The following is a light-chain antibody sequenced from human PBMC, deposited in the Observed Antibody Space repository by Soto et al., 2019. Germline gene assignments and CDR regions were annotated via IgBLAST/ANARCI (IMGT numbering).Light chain of an antibody. Sequence: DIQMTKSPSSVSASVGDRVTITCRASQGISSYLAWYQQKPGEAPKLLIYDASALPRGVPSRFSGSGSGTKFTLTIASLQPDDFATYYCQQYETFSGTFGPGTKVDI. CDR3: QQYETFSGT. CDR1: QGISSY. V-gene: IGKV1-16*01. J-gene: IGKJ1*01. CDR2: DAS.